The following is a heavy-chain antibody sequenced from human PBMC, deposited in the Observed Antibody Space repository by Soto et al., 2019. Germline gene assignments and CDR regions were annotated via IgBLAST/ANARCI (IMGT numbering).Heavy chain of an antibody. CDR1: GYSFTDYH. CDR3: ARGHSTDCSNGVCSFFYNHEMDV. CDR2: INPKSGGT. D-gene: IGHD2-8*01. Sequence: GPPVKVSCKASGYSFTDYHIHWVRQAPGQGLEWLGRINPKSGGTSTAQKFQGWVTMTRDRSISTVYMELTRLRSDDTAVYFCARGHSTDCSNGVCSFFYNHEMDVWGQGTTVTVSS. J-gene: IGHJ6*02. V-gene: IGHV1-2*04.